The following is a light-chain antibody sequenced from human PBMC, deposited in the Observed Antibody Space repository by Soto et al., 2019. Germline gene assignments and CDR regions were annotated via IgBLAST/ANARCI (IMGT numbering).Light chain of an antibody. CDR3: SSYSTPTQGVL. CDR1: TSNIGSNA. J-gene: IGLJ7*01. CDR2: DSN. Sequence: QSVLTQPPSASGTPGQRVTISCSGITSNIGSNAVHWYQQLPGTAPRLLIFDSNQRPSGVPVRFSGSKSGTSASLAITGLQAEDEAIYYCSSYSTPTQGVLFGGGTQLTVL. V-gene: IGLV1-44*01.